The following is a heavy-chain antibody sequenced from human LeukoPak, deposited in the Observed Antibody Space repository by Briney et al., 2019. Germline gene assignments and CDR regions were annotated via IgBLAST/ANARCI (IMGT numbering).Heavy chain of an antibody. D-gene: IGHD2/OR15-2a*01. J-gene: IGHJ4*02. CDR3: ARGMTDYLSASDY. CDR2: ISSSSSTT. Sequence: GGSLRLSCAASGFTFSSYSMNWVRQAPGKGLEWVSYISSSSSTTYYADSVKGRFTISRDNAKNSLYLQMNSLRAEDTAVYYCARGMTDYLSASDYWGQGTLVTVSS. CDR1: GFTFSSYS. V-gene: IGHV3-48*01.